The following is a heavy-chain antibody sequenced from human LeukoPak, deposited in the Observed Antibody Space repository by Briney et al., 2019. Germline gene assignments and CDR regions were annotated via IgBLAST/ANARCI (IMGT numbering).Heavy chain of an antibody. J-gene: IGHJ4*01. Sequence: GGSLRLSCEASGFTFSGYWMTWVRQAPGKGLEWVANIKEDGSEKNYVDSVKGRFTISRDNAKNSLYLQMNSLRAEDTAVYYCAREQYISGKSLDYWGQGKLVTVSS. CDR1: GFTFSGYW. CDR3: AREQYISGKSLDY. D-gene: IGHD3-10*01. V-gene: IGHV3-7*01. CDR2: IKEDGSEK.